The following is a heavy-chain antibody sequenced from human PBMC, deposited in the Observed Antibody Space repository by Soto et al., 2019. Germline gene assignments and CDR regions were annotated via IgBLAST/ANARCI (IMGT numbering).Heavy chain of an antibody. CDR2: IPGSGTST. CDR1: GFTFSSYA. D-gene: IGHD6-6*01. CDR3: AKIGSSSSVSLPLVLLAY. Sequence: EVQLLESGGGLGQPGGSLRLSCAASGFTFSSYAMSWVRQSPGKGLEWVSAIPGSGTSTYYAGSVKGRFTISRDNSKNTLYLQMNSLRVEHTAVYYCAKIGSSSSVSLPLVLLAYWGQGALVTVSS. V-gene: IGHV3-23*01. J-gene: IGHJ4*02.